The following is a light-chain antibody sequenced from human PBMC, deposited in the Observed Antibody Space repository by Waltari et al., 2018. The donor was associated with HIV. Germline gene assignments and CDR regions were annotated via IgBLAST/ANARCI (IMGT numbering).Light chain of an antibody. CDR1: QRISNY. CDR2: AAS. V-gene: IGKV1-39*01. J-gene: IGKJ3*01. Sequence: DIQMTQSPSSLSASVGDRLTITCRASQRISNYLNWFQKKPGRAPKLLIYAASSLHTGVPSRFSGSGSGTDFTLTISSLQPEDFATYYCQQSFTSFFTFGPGTRVDIK. CDR3: QQSFTSFFT.